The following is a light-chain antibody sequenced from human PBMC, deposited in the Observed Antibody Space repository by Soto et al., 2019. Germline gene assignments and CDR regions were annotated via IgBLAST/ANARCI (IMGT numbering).Light chain of an antibody. CDR1: QSVSRW. V-gene: IGKV1-5*01. CDR2: DAS. CDR3: QQYNLYLSYT. J-gene: IGKJ2*01. Sequence: DIQITQSPSTLSASVGDRVTITCRATQSVSRWLAWYQQKPGRAPKRLIYDASTLESGVPSRFSGGGSGTQFTLTISSLQPEDFATYYCQQYNLYLSYTFGQGTKLPIK.